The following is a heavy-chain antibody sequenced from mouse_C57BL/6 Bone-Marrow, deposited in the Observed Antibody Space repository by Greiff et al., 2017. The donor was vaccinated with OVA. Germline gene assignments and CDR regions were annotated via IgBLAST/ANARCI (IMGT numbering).Heavy chain of an antibody. D-gene: IGHD2-3*01. CDR3: ARRDDGYYAMDY. CDR2: IYPGSGNT. Sequence: QVQLQQSGAELVRPGASVKLSCKASGYTFTDYYINWVKQRPGQGLEWIARIYPGSGNTYYNEKFKGKATLTAEKSSSTAYMQLSSLTSEDSAVYFCARRDDGYYAMDYWGQGTSVTVSS. J-gene: IGHJ4*01. CDR1: GYTFTDYY. V-gene: IGHV1-76*01.